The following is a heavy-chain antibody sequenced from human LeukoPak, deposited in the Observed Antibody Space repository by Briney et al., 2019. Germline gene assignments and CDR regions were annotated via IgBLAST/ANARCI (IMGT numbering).Heavy chain of an antibody. Sequence: SETLTLTCTVSGGSINSYYWNWLRQPPGKTLEWSGYVSSSGSTNYSPFFKSRLTISLDTSKNQFSLNLRSVTAADTAVYYCARTLKDAYLNAFGYWGQGTLVAVSS. CDR1: GGSINSYY. V-gene: IGHV4-59*01. J-gene: IGHJ4*02. CDR3: ARTLKDAYLNAFGY. D-gene: IGHD3-16*01. CDR2: VSSSGST.